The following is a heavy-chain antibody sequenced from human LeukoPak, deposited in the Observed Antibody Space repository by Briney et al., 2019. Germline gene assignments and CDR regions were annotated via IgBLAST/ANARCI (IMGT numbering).Heavy chain of an antibody. CDR2: IKQDGSEK. CDR1: GIILSSYW. V-gene: IGHV3-7*01. D-gene: IGHD5-18*01. CDR3: ARDLSGVTGYTYGRGIDY. Sequence: GGSLRLSCAASGIILSSYWMSWVRQAPGKGLEGVANIKQDGSEKYYVDSVKGRFTISRDNAKTSLYLQMNRLRAEDTAVYYCARDLSGVTGYTYGRGIDYWGQGTLVTVSS. J-gene: IGHJ4*02.